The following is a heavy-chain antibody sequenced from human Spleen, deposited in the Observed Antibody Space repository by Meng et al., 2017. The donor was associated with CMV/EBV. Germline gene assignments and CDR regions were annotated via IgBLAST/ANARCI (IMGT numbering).Heavy chain of an antibody. CDR1: GYTFTGYY. D-gene: IGHD2-15*01. V-gene: IGHV1-69*10. Sequence: QVQLVQSGAEVKKPGASVKVSCKASGYTFTGYYMHWVRQAPGQGLEWLGGLIPILGLATYSQKFQGRVTITADKTTSTAYMELSSLRSGDRAVYYCARLAECSGGNCYFDYWGQGTLVTVSS. CDR2: LIPILGLA. CDR3: ARLAECSGGNCYFDY. J-gene: IGHJ4*02.